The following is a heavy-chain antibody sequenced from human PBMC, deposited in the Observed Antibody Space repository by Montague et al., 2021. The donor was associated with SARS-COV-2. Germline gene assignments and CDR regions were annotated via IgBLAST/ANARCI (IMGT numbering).Heavy chain of an antibody. CDR1: GFTFSRYS. V-gene: IGHV3-48*04. CDR3: ARDLRWGYYDILTGYYRPLDY. J-gene: IGHJ4*02. CDR2: ISSSSSTL. D-gene: IGHD3-9*01. Sequence: SLRLSGAASGFTFSRYSMNWVRQAPGKGLEWVSYISSSSSTLYYADSVXVRFTISRDDAKNSLYLQMNSLRAEDTAVYYCARDLRWGYYDILTGYYRPLDYWGQGTLVTVSS.